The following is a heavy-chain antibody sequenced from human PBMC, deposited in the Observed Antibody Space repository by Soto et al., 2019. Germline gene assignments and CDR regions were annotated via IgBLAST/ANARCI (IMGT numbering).Heavy chain of an antibody. Sequence: SETLSLTCTVSGGSISSYYWSWIRQPPGKGLEWIGYIYYSGSTNYNPSLKSRVTISVDTSKNQFSLKLSSVTAADTAVYYCARAREISPGFDPWGQGTLVTVSS. J-gene: IGHJ5*02. CDR3: ARAREISPGFDP. CDR1: GGSISSYY. V-gene: IGHV4-59*01. CDR2: IYYSGST.